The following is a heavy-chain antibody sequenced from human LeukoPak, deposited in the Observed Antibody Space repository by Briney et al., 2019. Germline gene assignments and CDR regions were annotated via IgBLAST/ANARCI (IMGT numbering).Heavy chain of an antibody. V-gene: IGHV1-69*04. CDR2: IIPILGIA. CDR1: GYTFTSFG. D-gene: IGHD6-13*01. J-gene: IGHJ4*02. Sequence: SVKVSCKASGYTFTSFGISWVRQAPGQGLEWMGRIIPILGIANYAQKFQGRVTITADKSTSAAYMELSSLRSEDTAVYYCARVDSSSSNWGQGTLVTVSS. CDR3: ARVDSSSSN.